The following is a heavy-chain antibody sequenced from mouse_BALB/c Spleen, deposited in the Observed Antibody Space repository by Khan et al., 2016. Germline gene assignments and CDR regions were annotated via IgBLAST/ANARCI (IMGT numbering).Heavy chain of an antibody. D-gene: IGHD1-2*01. J-gene: IGHJ4*01. CDR2: IFPGSGSL. V-gene: IGHV1-77*01. Sequence: QVQLQQSGTELPRPGASVKLSCKASGYTFTDYYVNWVKQRTGQGLEWIGEIFPGSGSLYYNEKFKGKATLTADTSSSTAYMQRSSLPSEDSAVYFCARSYYVYFAMDYWGHGTSVTVSS. CDR1: GYTFTDYY. CDR3: ARSYYVYFAMDY.